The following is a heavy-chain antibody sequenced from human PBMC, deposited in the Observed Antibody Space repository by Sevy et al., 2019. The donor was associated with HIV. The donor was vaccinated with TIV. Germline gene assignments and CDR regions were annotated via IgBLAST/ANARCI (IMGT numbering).Heavy chain of an antibody. V-gene: IGHV3-33*01. Sequence: GGSLRLSCAASGFTFSSYGMLWVRQAPGKGLEWVAVIWYDGSNKYYADSVKGRFTISRDNSKNTLYLQMNSLRAEDTAVYYCARDLGYYYDSSPPTGFDYWGQGTLVTVSS. D-gene: IGHD3-22*01. J-gene: IGHJ4*02. CDR1: GFTFSSYG. CDR2: IWYDGSNK. CDR3: ARDLGYYYDSSPPTGFDY.